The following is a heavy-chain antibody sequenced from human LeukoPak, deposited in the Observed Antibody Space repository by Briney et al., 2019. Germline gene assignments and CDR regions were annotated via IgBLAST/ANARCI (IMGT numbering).Heavy chain of an antibody. CDR3: ARGDYSDYVFDY. Sequence: PSQTLSLTCTVSGGSISSGGYYWRWIRQHPGKGLEWIGYIYYSGSTYYNPSLKSRVTISVDTSKNQFSLKLSSVTAADTAVYYCARGDYSDYVFDYWGQGTLVTVSS. D-gene: IGHD4-11*01. J-gene: IGHJ4*02. CDR1: GGSISSGGYY. CDR2: IYYSGST. V-gene: IGHV4-31*03.